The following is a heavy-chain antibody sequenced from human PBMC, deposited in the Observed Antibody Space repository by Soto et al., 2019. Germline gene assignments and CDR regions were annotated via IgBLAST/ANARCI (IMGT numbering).Heavy chain of an antibody. V-gene: IGHV3-23*01. D-gene: IGHD3-10*01. CDR2: ISGSGGST. CDR1: GFTFSSYA. Sequence: GGSLRLSCAASGFTFSSYAMSWVRQAPGKGLEWVSAISGSGGSTYYADSVKGRFTISRDNSKNTLYLQMNSLRAEDTAVYYCAKGSGSYFLSTPYYGMDVWGQGTTVTVSS. J-gene: IGHJ6*02. CDR3: AKGSGSYFLSTPYYGMDV.